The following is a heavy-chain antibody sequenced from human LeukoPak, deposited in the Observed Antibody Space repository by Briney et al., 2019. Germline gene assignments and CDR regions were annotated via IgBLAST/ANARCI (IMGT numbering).Heavy chain of an antibody. Sequence: SETLSLTCTVSGGSISNYYWSWIRQPAGQGLEWIGRIYSSGSTDYNPSLKSRVTMSVDTSKNQFSLNLRSVTAADTAVYYCARGPPPDFDCWGQGTLVTVSS. CDR1: GGSISNYY. V-gene: IGHV4-4*07. J-gene: IGHJ4*02. CDR3: ARGPPPDFDC. CDR2: IYSSGST.